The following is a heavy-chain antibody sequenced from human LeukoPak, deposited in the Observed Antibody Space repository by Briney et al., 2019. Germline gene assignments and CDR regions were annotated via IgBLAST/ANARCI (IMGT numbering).Heavy chain of an antibody. V-gene: IGHV3-64*01. CDR1: GFTFITYG. CDR2: ISSNGGKT. D-gene: IGHD1-14*01. CDR3: ARDYNNIWAPLFDS. Sequence: GGSLRLSCAASGFTFITYGMHWVRQAPGTGLEYVSAISSNGGKTYYANSVKGRFTISRDNSKNTLYLQMGSLRAEDMAVYYCARDYNNIWAPLFDSWGQGTLVTVSS. J-gene: IGHJ4*02.